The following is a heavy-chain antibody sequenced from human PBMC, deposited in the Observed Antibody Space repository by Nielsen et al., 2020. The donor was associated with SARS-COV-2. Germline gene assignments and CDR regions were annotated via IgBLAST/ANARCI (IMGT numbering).Heavy chain of an antibody. J-gene: IGHJ6*02. Sequence: SETLSLTCTVSGGSISSGGYYWSWIRQHPGKGLEWIGYIYYSGSTYYNPSLKSRVTISVDTSKNQFSLKLRFVTAADTAVYYCARGAYGDYERMDVWGQGTSVTVSS. CDR1: GGSISSGGYY. CDR2: IYYSGST. CDR3: ARGAYGDYERMDV. D-gene: IGHD4-17*01. V-gene: IGHV4-31*03.